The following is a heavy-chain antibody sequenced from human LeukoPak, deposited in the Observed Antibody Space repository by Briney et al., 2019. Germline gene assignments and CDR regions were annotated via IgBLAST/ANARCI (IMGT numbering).Heavy chain of an antibody. CDR2: INHSGST. V-gene: IGHV4-34*01. CDR3: ARATVERWWLPRYFQH. CDR1: RESFRGYY. J-gene: IGHJ1*01. D-gene: IGHD2-15*01. Sequence: PSETLSLTCAVYRESFRGYYWSWIRQPPGKGLEWIGEINHSGSTNYNPSLKSRVAISVDTSKNQFSLKLSSATAADTAVYYCARATVERWWLPRYFQHWGQGTLVTVSS.